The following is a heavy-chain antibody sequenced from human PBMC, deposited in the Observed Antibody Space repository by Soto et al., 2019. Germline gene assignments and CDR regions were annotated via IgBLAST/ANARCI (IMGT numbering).Heavy chain of an antibody. Sequence: PGGSLRLSSAASGFSFSTYSMAWVRQTPGKGLAWVSGLSGGGSNTFYADSVQGRFTISVDNSKNTVYLQMNSLRVEDTAVYYCARWDGYGDVWGQGTLVTVS. CDR3: ARWDGYGDV. J-gene: IGHJ4*02. CDR1: GFSFSTYS. CDR2: LSGGGSNT. V-gene: IGHV3-23*01. D-gene: IGHD4-17*01.